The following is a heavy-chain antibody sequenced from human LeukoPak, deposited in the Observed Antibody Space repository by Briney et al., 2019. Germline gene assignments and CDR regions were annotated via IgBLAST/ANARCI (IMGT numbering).Heavy chain of an antibody. CDR3: ASVDCSSGSCYYDY. CDR2: VNTNTGNP. D-gene: IGHD2-15*01. J-gene: IGHJ4*02. V-gene: IGHV7-4-1*02. CDR1: GYTFTSYA. Sequence: ASVKVSCKASGYTFTSYAMNWVRQAPGQGLEWMGWVNTNTGNPTYAQGFTGRFVSSLDTSVSTAYLQISSLKAEDTAVYYCASVDCSSGSCYYDYWGQGTLVTVSS.